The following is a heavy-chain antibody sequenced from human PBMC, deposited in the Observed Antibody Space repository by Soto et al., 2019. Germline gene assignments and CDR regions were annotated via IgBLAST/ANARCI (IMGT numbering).Heavy chain of an antibody. Sequence: QVQLVQYGAEVRKPGASVKVSCKSSGYTFTAYGLSWVRQAPGQGLEWMGWISGNNVDTKYAQRFQGRVTMTTDTSTSTAYMELRSLRSDDTAVYYCARRMGRFLQWLFDYWGQGNLVNVSS. V-gene: IGHV1-18*04. J-gene: IGHJ4*02. CDR3: ARRMGRFLQWLFDY. CDR2: ISGNNVDT. CDR1: GYTFTAYG. D-gene: IGHD3-3*01.